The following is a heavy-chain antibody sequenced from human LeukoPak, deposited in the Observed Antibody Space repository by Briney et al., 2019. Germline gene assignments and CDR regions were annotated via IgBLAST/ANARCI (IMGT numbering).Heavy chain of an antibody. V-gene: IGHV1-2*02. J-gene: IGHJ6*02. CDR2: INPNSGGT. Sequence: GASVKVSCKASGYTFTGYYMHWVRQAPGQGLEWMGWINPNSGGTNYAQKFQGRVTMTRDTSISTAYMELSRLRSDDTAVYYCARSKGILTGYGGPYYYGMDVWGQGTTVTVSS. CDR1: GYTFTGYY. CDR3: ARSKGILTGYGGPYYYGMDV. D-gene: IGHD3-9*01.